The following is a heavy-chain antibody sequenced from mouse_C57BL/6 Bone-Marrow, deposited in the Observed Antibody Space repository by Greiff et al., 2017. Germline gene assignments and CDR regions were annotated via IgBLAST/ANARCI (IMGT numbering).Heavy chain of an antibody. V-gene: IGHV1-55*01. CDR3: ARRTGTRTWFAY. Sequence: VKLQQPGAALVKPGASVKMSCKASGYTFTSYWITWVKQRPGQGLEWIGDIYPGSGSTNYNEKFKSKATLIVDTSSSTAYMQRSSLASEDSAVYYCARRTGTRTWFAYWGQGTLVTVSA. CDR1: GYTFTSYW. J-gene: IGHJ3*01. D-gene: IGHD4-1*01. CDR2: IYPGSGST.